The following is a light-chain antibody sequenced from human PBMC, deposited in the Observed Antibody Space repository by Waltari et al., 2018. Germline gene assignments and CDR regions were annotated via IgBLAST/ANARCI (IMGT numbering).Light chain of an antibody. CDR1: NIRTYQ. CDR2: DDT. V-gene: IGLV3-21*02. Sequence: SYVLTQPPSVSVAPGQKARSTCGGNNIRTYQVHWDQQKPGQAPVLVVYDDTDRPSGIPERFSGSNSGNTATLTISRVEAGDEADYHCQVWDSTSDHWVFGGGTKLTVL. J-gene: IGLJ3*02. CDR3: QVWDSTSDHWV.